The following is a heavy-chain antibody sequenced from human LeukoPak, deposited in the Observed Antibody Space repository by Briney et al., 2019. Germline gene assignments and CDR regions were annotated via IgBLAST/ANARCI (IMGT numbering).Heavy chain of an antibody. D-gene: IGHD5-24*01. V-gene: IGHV5-51*01. Sequence: GESLKISCKGSGYSFTDYWIAWVRQMPGKGLEWLGIIYPGDSDTRYSPSFQGHVTISADKSISPPYLHWSSLKASDTAIYYCARHESNGYKASAFDSWGRGTLVTASS. J-gene: IGHJ4*02. CDR2: IYPGDSDT. CDR3: ARHESNGYKASAFDS. CDR1: GYSFTDYW.